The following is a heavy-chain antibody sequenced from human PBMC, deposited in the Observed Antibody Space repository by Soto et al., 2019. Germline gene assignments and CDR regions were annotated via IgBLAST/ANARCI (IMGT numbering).Heavy chain of an antibody. Sequence: EELLVESGGGLVKGGGSVSLSCEASGSTFSFYTRMWVRQAPGKGLGWVAAISEDSSTMRYADSVKGRFTISRETAKNSLYLQMNSLRVEDTAMYYCVKEAEICSGSCYKNGLDVWGPGTTVTVSS. D-gene: IGHD2-15*01. CDR1: GSTFSFYT. CDR2: ISEDSSTM. J-gene: IGHJ6*02. CDR3: VKEAEICSGSCYKNGLDV. V-gene: IGHV3-21*02.